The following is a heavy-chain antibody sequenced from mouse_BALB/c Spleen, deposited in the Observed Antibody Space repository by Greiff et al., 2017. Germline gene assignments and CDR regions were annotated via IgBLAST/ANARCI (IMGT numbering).Heavy chain of an antibody. J-gene: IGHJ3*01. V-gene: IGHV14-1*02. Sequence: EVQLQQSGAELVRPGALVKLSCKASGFNIKDYYMHWVKQRPEQGLEWIGWIDPENGNTIYDPKFQGKASITADTSSNTAYLQLSSLTSEDTAVYYCARGDYRGVFAYWGQGTLVTVSA. D-gene: IGHD2-4*01. CDR3: ARGDYRGVFAY. CDR1: GFNIKDYY. CDR2: IDPENGNT.